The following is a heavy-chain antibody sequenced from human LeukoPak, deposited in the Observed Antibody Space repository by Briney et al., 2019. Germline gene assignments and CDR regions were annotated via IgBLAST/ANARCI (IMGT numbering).Heavy chain of an antibody. V-gene: IGHV3-30*18. Sequence: GGSLRLSCAASGFTFSNYGMHWVRQAPGKGLEWVAVISYDGSNKYYADSVKGRFTISRDNSKNTLYLQMNNLRAEDTALYYCAKVGSYDSSGYYGFDSPPDAFDIWGQGTMVTVSS. CDR3: AKVGSYDSSGYYGFDSPPDAFDI. CDR2: ISYDGSNK. CDR1: GFTFSNYG. D-gene: IGHD3-22*01. J-gene: IGHJ3*02.